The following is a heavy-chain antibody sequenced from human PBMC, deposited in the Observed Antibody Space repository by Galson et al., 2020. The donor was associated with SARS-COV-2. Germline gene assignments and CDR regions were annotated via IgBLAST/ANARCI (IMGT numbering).Heavy chain of an antibody. Sequence: SETLSLTCAVYGGSFSGYYWSWIRQPPGKGLEWIGEINHSGSTNYNPSLKSRVTISVDTSKNQFSLKLSSVTAADTAVYYCARAGRIAARLRGYYYYMDVWGKGTTVTVSS. J-gene: IGHJ6*03. CDR2: INHSGST. D-gene: IGHD6-6*01. V-gene: IGHV4-34*01. CDR3: ARAGRIAARLRGYYYYMDV. CDR1: GGSFSGYY.